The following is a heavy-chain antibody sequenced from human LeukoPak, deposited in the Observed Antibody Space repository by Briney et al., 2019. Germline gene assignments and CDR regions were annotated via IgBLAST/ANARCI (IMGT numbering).Heavy chain of an antibody. CDR3: ARSITGVNGSGWLRWFDP. J-gene: IGHJ5*02. CDR1: GGSISSYY. CDR2: IYTSGST. V-gene: IGHV4-4*07. D-gene: IGHD6-19*01. Sequence: SETLSLTCTVSGGSISSYYWSWIWQPAGKGLEWIGRIYTSGSTNYNPSLKSRVTMSVDTSKNQFSLQLNSVTPEDTAVYYCARSITGVNGSGWLRWFDPWGQGTLVTVSS.